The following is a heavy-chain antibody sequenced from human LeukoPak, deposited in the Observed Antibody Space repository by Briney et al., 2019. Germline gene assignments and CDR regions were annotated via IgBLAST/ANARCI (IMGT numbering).Heavy chain of an antibody. CDR1: GFTFSSYA. V-gene: IGHV3-23*01. D-gene: IGHD3-10*01. CDR3: AKVGDYYGSGKYSNFDY. CDR2: ISGSGGST. Sequence: GGSLRLSCAASGFTFSSYAMRWVRQARGKGLEWVSAISGSGGSTYYADSVKGRFTISRDNSKNTLYLQINRLRAEDTAVYYCAKVGDYYGSGKYSNFDYWGQGTLVTVSS. J-gene: IGHJ4*02.